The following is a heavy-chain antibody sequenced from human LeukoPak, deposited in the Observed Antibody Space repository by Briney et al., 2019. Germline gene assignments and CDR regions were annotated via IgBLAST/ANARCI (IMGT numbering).Heavy chain of an antibody. CDR3: TTAEYYYDSSGYIASDY. D-gene: IGHD3-22*01. Sequence: GGSLRLSCAASGFTFSNAWMSWVRQAPGKGLEWVGRIKSKTDGGTTDYAAPVKGRFTISRDDSKNTLYLQMNSLKTEDTAVYYCTTAEYYYDSSGYIASDYWGQGTLVTVSS. CDR2: IKSKTDGGTT. V-gene: IGHV3-15*01. J-gene: IGHJ4*02. CDR1: GFTFSNAW.